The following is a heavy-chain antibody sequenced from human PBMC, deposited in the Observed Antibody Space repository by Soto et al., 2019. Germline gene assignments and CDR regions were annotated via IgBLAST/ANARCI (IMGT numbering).Heavy chain of an antibody. J-gene: IGHJ4*01. V-gene: IGHV3-15*07. CDR3: ATEACGPMVVVRFDY. Sequence: CGPSGFSFRSAWMNWVRQPPGKALEWVGRIRNKRDGGTTDFAARVKGRFAISRDDSKVIVDLQTNSLKTEDTGIYYCATEACGPMVVVRFDYWGRGAVVTV. CDR1: GFSFRSAW. CDR2: IRNKRDGGTT. D-gene: IGHD3-22*01.